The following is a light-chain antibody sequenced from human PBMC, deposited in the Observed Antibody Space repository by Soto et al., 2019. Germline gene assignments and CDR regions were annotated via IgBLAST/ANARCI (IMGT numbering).Light chain of an antibody. CDR3: QQYYSLPLI. CDR2: WAS. Sequence: DIVMTQSPDSLAVSLGERATINCKSSQSVLFRSNYKNYLAWYQQKPGQPPKLLIYWASTRESGVPDRFSGSGSGTDFTLTISSLQAEDVALYYCQQYYSLPLIFGGGTKVEIK. J-gene: IGKJ4*01. CDR1: QSVLFRSNYKNY. V-gene: IGKV4-1*01.